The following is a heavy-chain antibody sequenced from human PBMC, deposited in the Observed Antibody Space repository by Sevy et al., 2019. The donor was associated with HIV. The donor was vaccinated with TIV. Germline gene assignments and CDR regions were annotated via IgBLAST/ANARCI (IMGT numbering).Heavy chain of an antibody. J-gene: IGHJ4*02. CDR3: AKDLSANTAMGEFDY. Sequence: GGSLRLSCAASGFTFDDYAMHWVRQAPGKGLEWVSGISWNSGSIGYADSVKGRFTISRDNAKNSLYLQMNSLRAEDTALYYCAKDLSANTAMGEFDYWGQGTLVTVSS. CDR2: ISWNSGSI. CDR1: GFTFDDYA. D-gene: IGHD5-18*01. V-gene: IGHV3-9*01.